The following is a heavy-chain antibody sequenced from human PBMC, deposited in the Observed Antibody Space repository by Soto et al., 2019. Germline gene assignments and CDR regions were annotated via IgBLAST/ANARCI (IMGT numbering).Heavy chain of an antibody. D-gene: IGHD3-9*01. CDR2: INAGNGNT. CDR3: ASGSLYYDILTGYSFDAFDI. J-gene: IGHJ3*02. V-gene: IGHV1-3*01. Sequence: QVQLVQSGAEVKKPGASVKVSCKASGYTFTSYAMHWVRQAPGQRLEWMGWINAGNGNTKYSQKFQGRVTITRDTSASTAYMELSSLRSEDTAVYYCASGSLYYDILTGYSFDAFDIWGQGTMVTVSS. CDR1: GYTFTSYA.